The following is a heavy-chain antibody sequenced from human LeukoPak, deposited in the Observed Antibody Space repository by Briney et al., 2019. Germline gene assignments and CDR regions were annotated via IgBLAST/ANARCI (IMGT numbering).Heavy chain of an antibody. Sequence: SETLSLTCTVSGGSFSRGTYYWGWFRQPPGKGLGWMGYIYYSGSTSYSPSLKSRVTISVDTPKNQFSLKLSSVTAADTAVYYCARDRVRGNSNPFFDYWGQGTLVTVSS. CDR2: IYYSGST. CDR3: ARDRVRGNSNPFFDY. V-gene: IGHV4-61*01. D-gene: IGHD4-11*01. J-gene: IGHJ4*02. CDR1: GGSFSRGTYY.